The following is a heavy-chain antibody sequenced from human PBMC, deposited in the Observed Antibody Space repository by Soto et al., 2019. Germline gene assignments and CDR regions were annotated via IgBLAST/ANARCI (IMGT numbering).Heavy chain of an antibody. CDR1: GGSISNGDYY. D-gene: IGHD3-10*01. CDR2: IYYSGST. Sequence: SETLSLTCTVSGGSISNGDYYWSWIRQPPGKGLEWIGYIYYSGSTYYNPSLKSRVTISVDTSKNQFSLKLSSVTAADTAVYYCARGDYLWFGELLPVLDYWGQGTLVTVSS. J-gene: IGHJ4*02. CDR3: ARGDYLWFGELLPVLDY. V-gene: IGHV4-30-4*01.